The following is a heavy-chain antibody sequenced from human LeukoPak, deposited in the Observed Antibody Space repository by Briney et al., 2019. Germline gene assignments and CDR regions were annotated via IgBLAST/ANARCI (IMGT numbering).Heavy chain of an antibody. CDR3: ARWVVYGDYFDY. V-gene: IGHV4-61*01. CDR2: IYYSGST. Sequence: SETLSLTCTVSGGSFSSGSYYWSWIRQPPGKGLEWIGYIYYSGSTNYNPSLKSRVTISVDTSKNQFSLKLSSVTAADTAVYYCARWVVYGDYFDYWGQGTLVTVSS. D-gene: IGHD4-17*01. CDR1: GGSFSSGSYY. J-gene: IGHJ4*02.